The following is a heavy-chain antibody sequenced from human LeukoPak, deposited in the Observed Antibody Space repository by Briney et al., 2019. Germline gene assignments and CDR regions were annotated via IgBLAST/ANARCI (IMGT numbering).Heavy chain of an antibody. J-gene: IGHJ6*02. D-gene: IGHD3-3*01. CDR3: ARRGSEWNSYFYPMDV. V-gene: IGHV3-23*01. CDR2: ISGSDAST. Sequence: TGGSLRLSCAASGFTFSSYSMNWVRQAPGKGLEWVSGISGSDASTFYADSVMGRFTISRDNSMNTLYLQMNNVRAEDAAIYFCARRGSEWNSYFYPMDVWGQGTTVTVSS. CDR1: GFTFSSYS.